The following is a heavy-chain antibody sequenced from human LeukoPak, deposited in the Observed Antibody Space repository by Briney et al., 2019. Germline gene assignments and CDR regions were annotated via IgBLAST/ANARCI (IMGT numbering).Heavy chain of an antibody. Sequence: ASVKVSCKASGYTFTSYDINWVRHATGQGLEWMGWMSPNNGDTGYAQKFQGRVTMTRDTSISTAFMELTSLRSEDTAVYYCARGPPNWGSDFWGQGALVTVSS. V-gene: IGHV1-8*01. CDR3: ARGPPNWGSDF. CDR1: GYTFTSYD. CDR2: MSPNNGDT. J-gene: IGHJ4*02. D-gene: IGHD7-27*01.